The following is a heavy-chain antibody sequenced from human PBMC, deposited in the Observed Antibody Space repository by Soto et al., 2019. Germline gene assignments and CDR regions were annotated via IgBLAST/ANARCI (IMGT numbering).Heavy chain of an antibody. CDR3: ARDNHLIDYGDYAVGWFDP. J-gene: IGHJ5*02. D-gene: IGHD4-17*01. CDR1: GFTFSSYS. V-gene: IGHV3-48*02. CDR2: ISSSSGTI. Sequence: PGGSLILSFVASGFTFSSYSMNWVRQAPGKGLEWVSYISSSSGTIHYADSVKGRFTISRDNAKNSLYLQMNSLRDEDTAVYYCARDNHLIDYGDYAVGWFDPWGQGTLVTVSS.